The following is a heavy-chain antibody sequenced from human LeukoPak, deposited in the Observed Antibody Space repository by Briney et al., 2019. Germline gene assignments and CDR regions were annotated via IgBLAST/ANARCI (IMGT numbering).Heavy chain of an antibody. Sequence: PLETLSLTCIVSGGSISTHYWNRIRQPPGEGLEWIGYMRYDGSTNYNPSLKSRVIISMDTSKNQLSLKLTSVTAADTAVYYCARGGEYSSEYNWFDPWGQGTLVTVSS. D-gene: IGHD6-25*01. J-gene: IGHJ5*02. CDR3: ARGGEYSSEYNWFDP. V-gene: IGHV4-59*11. CDR1: GGSISTHY. CDR2: MRYDGST.